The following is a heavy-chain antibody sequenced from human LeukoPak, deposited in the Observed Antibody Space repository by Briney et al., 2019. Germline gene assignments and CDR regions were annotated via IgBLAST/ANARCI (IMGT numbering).Heavy chain of an antibody. Sequence: SETLSLTCTVSGDSISRGSYFWNWIRQPAGKGLEWIGHIYTSGGTNYNPSLKSRVTMSVDTSKNQFSLKLSSVTAADTAVYYCARETYYYDSSGYDYYYYMDVWGKGTTVTVSS. CDR3: ARETYYYDSSGYDYYYYMDV. CDR2: IYTSGGT. V-gene: IGHV4-61*09. CDR1: GDSISRGSYF. D-gene: IGHD3-22*01. J-gene: IGHJ6*03.